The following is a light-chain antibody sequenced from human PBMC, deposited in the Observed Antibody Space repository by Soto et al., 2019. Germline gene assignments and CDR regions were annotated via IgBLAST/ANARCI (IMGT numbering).Light chain of an antibody. CDR1: SSNIGSNS. Sequence: QSVLTQPPSASETPGQRVTISCSGGSSNIGSNSVNWFHQLPGTAPKLLIYGNNQRPSGVPDRVSGSKSGTSASLAISGLQSEDEADYYCAAWDDSLNAYVFGTGTQLTVL. J-gene: IGLJ1*01. V-gene: IGLV1-44*01. CDR2: GNN. CDR3: AAWDDSLNAYV.